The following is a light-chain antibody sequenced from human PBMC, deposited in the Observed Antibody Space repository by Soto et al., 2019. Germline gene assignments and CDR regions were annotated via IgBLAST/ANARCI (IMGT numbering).Light chain of an antibody. V-gene: IGLV2-14*01. CDR3: SSYTSSSSLLYV. CDR1: SSDVGGYNY. CDR2: DVS. J-gene: IGLJ1*01. Sequence: QSALTQPPSVSGSPGQSITISCTGTSSDVGGYNYVSWYQQHPGKAPKLMIYDVSNRPSGVSNRFSGSKYGNTASLTISGLQAEDEADYYCSSYTSSSSLLYVFGAGTKLTVL.